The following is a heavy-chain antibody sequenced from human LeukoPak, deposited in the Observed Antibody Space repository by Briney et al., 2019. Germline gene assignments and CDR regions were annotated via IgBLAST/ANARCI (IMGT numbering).Heavy chain of an antibody. CDR1: GGSISSYY. Sequence: PSETLSLTCAVSGGSISSYYWSWIRQPPGKGLEWIGYIYYNGSTNYNPSLKSRVTISADTSKNPFSLKLSPVTAPDTAVYYCARDRRTNDYDFWSGYYYGDAFDIWGQGTMVTVSS. V-gene: IGHV4-59*01. CDR2: IYYNGST. CDR3: ARDRRTNDYDFWSGYYYGDAFDI. D-gene: IGHD3-3*01. J-gene: IGHJ3*02.